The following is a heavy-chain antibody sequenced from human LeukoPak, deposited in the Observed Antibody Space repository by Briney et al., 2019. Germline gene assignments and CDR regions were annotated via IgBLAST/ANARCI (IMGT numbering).Heavy chain of an antibody. Sequence: PGGSLRLSCAASGFTFDDYGMSWVRQAPGKGLEWVSSIQRNDDSTGYADSVKGRFTISRDNAKNSLYLQMKSLRAEDTALYYCARDSDYYSSGWSPWDYWGQGTLVTVSS. V-gene: IGHV3-20*04. CDR3: ARDSDYYSSGWSPWDY. CDR1: GFTFDDYG. CDR2: IQRNDDST. D-gene: IGHD6-19*01. J-gene: IGHJ4*02.